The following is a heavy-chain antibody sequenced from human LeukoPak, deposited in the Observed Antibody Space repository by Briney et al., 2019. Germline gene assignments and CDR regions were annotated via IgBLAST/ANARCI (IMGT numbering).Heavy chain of an antibody. D-gene: IGHD3-3*01. J-gene: IGHJ4*02. CDR1: GFTFSSHA. Sequence: PGRPLRLSGAPSGFTFSSHAMPGARQPPGKGREWVAIISNDGSRKYYAHSVEGRFTISRDNSKNTLYLQMDSLRAEDTAVYYCARDRAWNYFDYWGQGTLVTVSS. CDR3: ARDRAWNYFDY. V-gene: IGHV3-30*03. CDR2: ISNDGSRK.